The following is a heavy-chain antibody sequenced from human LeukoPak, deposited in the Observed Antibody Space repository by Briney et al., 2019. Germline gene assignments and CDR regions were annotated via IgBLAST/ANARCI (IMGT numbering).Heavy chain of an antibody. J-gene: IGHJ5*02. D-gene: IGHD2-2*01. Sequence: SETLSLTCTVSGGSISSYYWSWIRQPPGKGLEWIGYIYYSGSTNYNPSLKSRVTISVDTSKNQFSLKLTSVTAADTAVYYCARVPEDIVIVPAAFRFDPWGQGTLVTVSS. CDR3: ARVPEDIVIVPAAFRFDP. CDR1: GGSISSYY. CDR2: IYYSGST. V-gene: IGHV4-59*08.